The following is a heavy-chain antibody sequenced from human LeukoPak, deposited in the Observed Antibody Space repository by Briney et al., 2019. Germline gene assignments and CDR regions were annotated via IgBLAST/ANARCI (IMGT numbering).Heavy chain of an antibody. CDR2: INPSGGST. V-gene: IGHV1-46*01. CDR1: GYTFTSYY. Sequence: ASLKVSCKASGYTFTSYYIHWVRQAPGQGLEWVGIINPSGGSTSYAQKFQGRVTMTRDTSTSTVYMELSSLRSDDTAVYYCARSRTMSDYWGQGTLVTVSS. D-gene: IGHD5-24*01. CDR3: ARSRTMSDY. J-gene: IGHJ4*02.